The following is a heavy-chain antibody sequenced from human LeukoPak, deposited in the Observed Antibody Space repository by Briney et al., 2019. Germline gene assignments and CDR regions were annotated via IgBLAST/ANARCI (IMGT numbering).Heavy chain of an antibody. CDR3: AGWVWTVSRVGYFEN. D-gene: IGHD3/OR15-3a*01. J-gene: IGHJ1*01. CDR2: IHHSGST. V-gene: IGHV4-59*01. CDR1: GGAMSSYY. Sequence: SETLSLTCTVSGGAMSSYYWSWVRQPPGKGLEWIGNIHHSGSTNYHSSLKSRVTMSIDTSKNLFSLNLSSVTAADTAVYYCAGWVWTVSRVGYFENWGQGTLVTVSS.